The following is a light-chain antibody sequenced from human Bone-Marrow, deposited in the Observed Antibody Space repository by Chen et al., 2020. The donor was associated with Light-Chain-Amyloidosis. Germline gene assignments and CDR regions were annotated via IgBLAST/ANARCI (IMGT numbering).Light chain of an antibody. V-gene: IGLV3-21*02. CDR2: DDS. CDR3: QVWDRSSDRPV. J-gene: IGLJ3*02. CDR1: NIGSTS. Sequence: SYVLTQPSSASVAPGQPATIACGGNNIGSTSVHCYQQTPGQAPLLVVYDDSDRPSGIPERLSGSNSGNTATLTISRVEAGDEADYYCQVWDRSSDRPVFGGGTKLTVL.